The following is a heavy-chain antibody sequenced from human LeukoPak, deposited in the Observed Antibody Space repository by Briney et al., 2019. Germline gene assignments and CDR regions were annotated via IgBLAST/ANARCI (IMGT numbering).Heavy chain of an antibody. CDR2: ISGSGGST. CDR3: AKASYCSGGSCYVPLYYYYYGMDV. J-gene: IGHJ6*02. D-gene: IGHD2-15*01. V-gene: IGHV3-23*01. Sequence: GGSLRLSCAVSGFTFSDYYMSWIRQAPGKGLEWVSAISGSGGSTYYADSVKGRFTISRDNSKNTLYLQMNSLRAEDTAVYYCAKASYCSGGSCYVPLYYYYYGMDVWGQGTTVTVSS. CDR1: GFTFSDYY.